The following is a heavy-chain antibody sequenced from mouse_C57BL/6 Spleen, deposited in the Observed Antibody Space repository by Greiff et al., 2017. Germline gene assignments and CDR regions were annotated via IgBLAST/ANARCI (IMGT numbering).Heavy chain of an antibody. CDR2: IDPSDSYT. V-gene: IGHV1-69*01. D-gene: IGHD1-1*01. Sequence: QVQLQQPGAELVMPGASVKLSCKASGYTFTSYWMHWVKQRPGQGLEWIGEIDPSDSYTNYNQKFKGKATLTVDKSSSTAYRQLSSLTSEDSAVYYCARRVYITTVVDWYFDVWGTGTTVTVSS. J-gene: IGHJ1*03. CDR3: ARRVYITTVVDWYFDV. CDR1: GYTFTSYW.